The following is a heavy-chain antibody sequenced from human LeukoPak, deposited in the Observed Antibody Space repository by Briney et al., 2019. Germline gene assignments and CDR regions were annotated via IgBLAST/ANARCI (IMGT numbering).Heavy chain of an antibody. CDR2: IRSKANNYAT. CDR1: GFTFSGSA. J-gene: IGHJ3*02. Sequence: PGGSLRLSCAASGFTFSGSAMHWVRQASGKGLEWVGRIRSKANNYATTYAPSVKGRFTISRDDSKNTAYLQMNSLKTEDTAVYYCTRPRSSGSRAGVAFDIWGQGTMVTVSS. CDR3: TRPRSSGSRAGVAFDI. D-gene: IGHD6-19*01. V-gene: IGHV3-73*01.